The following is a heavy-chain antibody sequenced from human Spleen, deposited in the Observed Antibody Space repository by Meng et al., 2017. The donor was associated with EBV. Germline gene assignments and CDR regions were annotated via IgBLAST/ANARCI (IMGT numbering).Heavy chain of an antibody. Sequence: CPRLATPSRTLSPTWAVHGGSISSYNCGSWVRQSPGKRLEWIGEIYHSGNTNYHPALKSRVTRSVDKSKNQFSLKLSSVTPADTAVYYCARCGFMFGEKSFDPWGQGTLVTVSS. J-gene: IGHJ5*02. CDR3: ARCGFMFGEKSFDP. CDR2: IYHSGNT. V-gene: IGHV4-4*02. D-gene: IGHD3-10*02. CDR1: GGSISSYNC.